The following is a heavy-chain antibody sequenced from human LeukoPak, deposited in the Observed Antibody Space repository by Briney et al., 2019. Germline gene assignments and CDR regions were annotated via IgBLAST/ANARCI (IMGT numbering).Heavy chain of an antibody. CDR2: ISAYNGHT. V-gene: IGHV1-18*01. CDR1: GYTFTSYG. J-gene: IGHJ5*02. D-gene: IGHD3-22*01. CDR3: ARDYYDSSGYESWFDP. Sequence: ASVKVSCKASGYTFTSYGISWVRQAPGQGLEWKGWISAYNGHTNYAQKLQGRVTMTTDTSASTAYMELRSLRSDDTAVYYCARDYYDSSGYESWFDPWGQGTLVTVSS.